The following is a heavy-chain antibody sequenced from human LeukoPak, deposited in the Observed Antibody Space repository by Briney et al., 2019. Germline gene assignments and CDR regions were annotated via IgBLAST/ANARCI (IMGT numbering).Heavy chain of an antibody. CDR2: ISGSGGST. CDR1: GFTFSSYA. J-gene: IGHJ1*01. D-gene: IGHD1-26*01. CDR3: ATQWELRYFQH. V-gene: IGHV3-23*01. Sequence: GSLRLSCAASGFTFSSYAMSWVRQAPGKGLEWVSAISGSGGSTYYADSVKGRFTISRDNSKNTLYLQMNSLRAEDTAVYYCATQWELRYFQHWGQGTLVTVSP.